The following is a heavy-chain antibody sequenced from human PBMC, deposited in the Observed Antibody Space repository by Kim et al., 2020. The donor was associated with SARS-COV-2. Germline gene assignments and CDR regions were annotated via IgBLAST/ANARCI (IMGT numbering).Heavy chain of an antibody. CDR2: IGTAGDK. J-gene: IGHJ4*02. CDR3: ARGRWFGELYDSSGETFDY. CDR1: GFTFSSYD. D-gene: IGHD3-10*01. Sequence: GGSLRLSCAASGFTFSSYDMHWVRQATGKGLEWVSAIGTAGDKYYPGSVKGRFTISRENAKNSLYLQMNSLRAGDTAVYYCARGRWFGELYDSSGETFDYWGQGTLVTVSS. V-gene: IGHV3-13*01.